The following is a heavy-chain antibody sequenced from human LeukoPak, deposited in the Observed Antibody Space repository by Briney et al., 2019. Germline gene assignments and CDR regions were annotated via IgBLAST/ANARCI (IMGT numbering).Heavy chain of an antibody. CDR3: ASFSGSYFSDAFDI. V-gene: IGHV4-59*08. Sequence: SETLSLTCTVSGGSISSYYWSWIRQPPGKGLEWIGYIYYSGSTNYNPSLKGRVTISVDTSKNQFSLKLSSVTAADTAVYYCASFSGSYFSDAFDIWGQGTMVTVSS. CDR2: IYYSGST. D-gene: IGHD1-26*01. CDR1: GGSISSYY. J-gene: IGHJ3*02.